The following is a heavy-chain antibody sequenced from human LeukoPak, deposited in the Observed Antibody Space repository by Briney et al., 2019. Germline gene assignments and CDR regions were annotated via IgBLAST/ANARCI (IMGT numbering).Heavy chain of an antibody. D-gene: IGHD2-21*02. J-gene: IGHJ4*02. CDR2: IGPDGGGI. Sequence: GGSLRLSCSASGFILTTYRMGWVRQAAGKGLEWVSVIGPDGGGIQYVDSVKGRFTISRDTSKNTLYLQMNSLRAEDTAVYYCAKYAPPSTLLTRFFDSWGQGTLVTVSS. CDR3: AKYAPPSTLLTRFFDS. CDR1: GFILTTYR. V-gene: IGHV3-23*01.